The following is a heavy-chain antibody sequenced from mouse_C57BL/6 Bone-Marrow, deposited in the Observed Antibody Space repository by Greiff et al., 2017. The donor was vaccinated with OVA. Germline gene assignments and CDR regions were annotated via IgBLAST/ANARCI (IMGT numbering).Heavy chain of an antibody. V-gene: IGHV5-6*01. J-gene: IGHJ1*03. Sequence: EVNVVESGGDLVKPGGSLKLSCAASGFTFSSYGMSWVRQTPDKRLEWVATISSGGSYTYYPDSVKGRFTISRDNAKNTLYLQMSSLKSEDTAMYYCASFYYDGSGYGWYFDVWGTGTTVTVSS. CDR3: ASFYYDGSGYGWYFDV. CDR1: GFTFSSYG. CDR2: ISSGGSYT. D-gene: IGHD1-1*01.